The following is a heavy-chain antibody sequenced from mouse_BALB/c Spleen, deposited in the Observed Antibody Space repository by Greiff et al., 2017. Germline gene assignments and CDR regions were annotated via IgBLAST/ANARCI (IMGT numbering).Heavy chain of an antibody. V-gene: IGHV3-2*02. D-gene: IGHD2-4*01. CDR1: GYSITSDYA. Sequence: EVQLVESGPGLVKPSQSLSLTCTVIGYSITSDYAWNWIRQFPGNKLEWMGYISYSGSTSYNPSLKSRISITRDTSKNQFFLQLNSVTTEDTATYYCARREDYDGYYFDYWGQGTTLTVSS. CDR2: ISYSGST. J-gene: IGHJ2*01. CDR3: ARREDYDGYYFDY.